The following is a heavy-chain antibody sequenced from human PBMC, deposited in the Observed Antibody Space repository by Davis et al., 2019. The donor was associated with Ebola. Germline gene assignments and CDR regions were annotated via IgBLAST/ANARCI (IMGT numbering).Heavy chain of an antibody. Sequence: SETLSLTCTVSGGSISSYYWSWIRQPPGKGLEWIGYIYYSGSTNYNPSLTSRVTISVDMSKNQFSLKLSSVTAADTAVYYCARGVIGNWVDPWGQGTLVTVSS. CDR3: ARGVIGNWVDP. D-gene: IGHD3-16*01. V-gene: IGHV4-59*01. J-gene: IGHJ5*02. CDR1: GGSISSYY. CDR2: IYYSGST.